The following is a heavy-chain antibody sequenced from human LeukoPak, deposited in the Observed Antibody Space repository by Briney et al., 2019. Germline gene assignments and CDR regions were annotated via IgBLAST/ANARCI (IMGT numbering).Heavy chain of an antibody. J-gene: IGHJ4*02. V-gene: IGHV4-4*07. Sequence: SETLSLTCTVSGGSISSYYWSWIRQPAGNGLEWIGRIYTSGSTNYNPSLKSRVTMSVDTSKNQFSLELSSVTAADTAVYYCAANIVGATRPLDYWGQGTLVTVSS. CDR2: IYTSGST. CDR1: GGSISSYY. CDR3: AANIVGATRPLDY. D-gene: IGHD1-26*01.